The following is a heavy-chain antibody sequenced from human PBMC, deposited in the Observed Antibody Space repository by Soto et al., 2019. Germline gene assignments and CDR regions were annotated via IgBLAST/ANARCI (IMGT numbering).Heavy chain of an antibody. CDR3: ARWKHEGLWFGELFSPLSPTNWFDP. Sequence: PGGSLRLSCAASGFTFDDYGMSWVRQAPGKGLEWVSGINWNGGSTGYADSVKGRFTISRDNAKNSLYLQMNSLRAEDTALYHCARWKHEGLWFGELFSPLSPTNWFDPWGQGTLVTVSS. J-gene: IGHJ5*02. V-gene: IGHV3-20*01. CDR1: GFTFDDYG. D-gene: IGHD3-10*01. CDR2: INWNGGST.